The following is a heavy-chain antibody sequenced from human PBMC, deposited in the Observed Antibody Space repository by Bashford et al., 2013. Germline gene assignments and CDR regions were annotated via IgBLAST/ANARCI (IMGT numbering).Heavy chain of an antibody. CDR2: VSDSGVTT. CDR3: AKDIGGTGYSSTWAH. J-gene: IGHJ4*02. D-gene: IGHD6-13*01. V-gene: IGHV3-23*01. Sequence: GSLRLSCAASGFTFSSYAMSWVRQAPGKGLEWVSGVSDSGVTTNYPDSVEGRFTISRDNSKNTLYLQLNGLRADDTAVYYCAKDIGGTGYSSTWAHWGQGTPVTVSS. CDR1: GFTFSSYA.